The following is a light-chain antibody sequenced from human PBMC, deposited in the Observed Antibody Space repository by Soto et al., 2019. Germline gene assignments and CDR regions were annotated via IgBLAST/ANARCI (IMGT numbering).Light chain of an antibody. CDR3: TSYAGGNNV. CDR1: SSDVGGYNY. V-gene: IGLV2-8*01. J-gene: IGLJ1*01. CDR2: EVN. Sequence: QSVLTQPPSASGSPGQSVTISCTGTSSDVGGYNYVSWYQQYPGKVPKLMVYEVNNRPSGVPDRFSGSKSGNTASLTVSWLQAEDEADYYCTSYAGGNNVFGTGTKLNVL.